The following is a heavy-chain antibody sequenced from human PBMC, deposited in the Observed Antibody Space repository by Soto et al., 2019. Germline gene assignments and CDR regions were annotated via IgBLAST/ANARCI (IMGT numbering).Heavy chain of an antibody. Sequence: SEPLSLTCTVSGGSFKSGSYSWSWIRQPPGKGLEWIGYVYHTGSTSCNPSLKSRVSISMDTSKNQCSMNLDSVTDAGTAVYFCARDFAYFDSWGQGTLVTVSS. J-gene: IGHJ4*02. CDR3: ARDFAYFDS. V-gene: IGHV4-61*01. D-gene: IGHD3-3*01. CDR2: VYHTGST. CDR1: GGSFKSGSYS.